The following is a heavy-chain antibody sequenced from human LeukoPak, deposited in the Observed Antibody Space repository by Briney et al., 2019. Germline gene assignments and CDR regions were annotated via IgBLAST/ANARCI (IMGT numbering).Heavy chain of an antibody. CDR1: GFTFSSYA. CDR2: ISGSGGST. Sequence: GGSLRLSCAASGFTFSSYAMSWLRQARGRAREWVSAISGSGGSTYYADSVKGRFTISRDNSKNTLYLQMNSLRAEDTAVYYCAKGARSGWYNYYYYMDVWGKGTTVTVSS. V-gene: IGHV3-23*01. J-gene: IGHJ6*03. D-gene: IGHD6-19*01. CDR3: AKGARSGWYNYYYYMDV.